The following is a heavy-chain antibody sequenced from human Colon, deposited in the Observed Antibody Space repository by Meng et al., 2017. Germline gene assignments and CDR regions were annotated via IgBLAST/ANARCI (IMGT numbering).Heavy chain of an antibody. J-gene: IGHJ4*02. Sequence: QVTLQEAGPGLVRPSGTLSLPCAVSGGSISSSNWWSWVRQPPGKGLEWIGEIYHSGSTNYNPSLKSRVTISVDKSKNQFSLKLSSVTAADTAVYYCASFPPPGKQWLVTDYWGQGTLVTVSS. V-gene: IGHV4-4*02. CDR1: GGSISSSNW. D-gene: IGHD6-19*01. CDR2: IYHSGST. CDR3: ASFPPPGKQWLVTDY.